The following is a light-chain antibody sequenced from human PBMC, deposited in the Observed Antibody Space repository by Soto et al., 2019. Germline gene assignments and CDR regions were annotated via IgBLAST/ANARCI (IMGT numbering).Light chain of an antibody. V-gene: IGLV2-14*03. CDR3: SSYSSDTTPLI. CDR2: DVT. J-gene: IGLJ2*01. CDR1: SSDIRVYNY. Sequence: QSALTQPASVSGSPGQSITISCTGSSSDIRVYNYVSWYQQHPGKAPKLLIYDVTDRPSGVSNRFSGSKSGNTASLTISGLQAEDEADYYCSSYSSDTTPLIFGGGTKLTVL.